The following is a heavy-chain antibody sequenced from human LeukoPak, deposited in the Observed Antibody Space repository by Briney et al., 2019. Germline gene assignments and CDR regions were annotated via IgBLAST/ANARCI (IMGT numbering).Heavy chain of an antibody. CDR2: IYHSGST. CDR3: ARANYYYDSSGWIYYFDY. V-gene: IGHV4-38-2*02. J-gene: IGHJ4*02. Sequence: SETLSLTCTVSGYSISSGYYWGWIRQPPGKGLEWIGSIYHSGSTYYNPSLKSRVTISVDTSKNQFSLKLSSVTAADTAVYYCARANYYYDSSGWIYYFDYWGQGTLVTVSS. D-gene: IGHD3-22*01. CDR1: GYSISSGYY.